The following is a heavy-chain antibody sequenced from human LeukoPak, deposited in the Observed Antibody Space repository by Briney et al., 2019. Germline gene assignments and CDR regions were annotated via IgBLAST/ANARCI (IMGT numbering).Heavy chain of an antibody. Sequence: GGSLRLSCAASGFTFSNYAMSWVRQAPGKVLEWVSAMSAGGSSTWYADSVKGRLTISRDNSKNTLFLQMNSLRAEDTAVYYCAEDLYDSSGSRYDYWGQGTLVTVSS. J-gene: IGHJ4*02. CDR1: GFTFSNYA. V-gene: IGHV3-23*01. CDR2: MSAGGSST. CDR3: AEDLYDSSGSRYDY. D-gene: IGHD3-22*01.